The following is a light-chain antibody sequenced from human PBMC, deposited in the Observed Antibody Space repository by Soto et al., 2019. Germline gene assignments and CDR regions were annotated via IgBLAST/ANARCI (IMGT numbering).Light chain of an antibody. V-gene: IGLV2-14*01. Sequence: QSALTQPASVSGSPGQSITISCTGTSSDIGVYDFVSWYQQHPGRSPKLLIYDVTNRPSGISDRFSGSKSGNTASPTISGLQPEDEADYYCSSYTTSTTRVFGGGTKLTVL. CDR1: SSDIGVYDF. CDR3: SSYTTSTTRV. J-gene: IGLJ3*02. CDR2: DVT.